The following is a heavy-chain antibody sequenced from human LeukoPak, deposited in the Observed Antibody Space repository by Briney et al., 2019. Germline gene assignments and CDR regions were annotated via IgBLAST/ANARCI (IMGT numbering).Heavy chain of an antibody. J-gene: IGHJ4*02. D-gene: IGHD6-13*01. CDR1: GASISSYY. CDR2: IYYSGSI. Sequence: SETLSLTCTVSGASISSYYWSWIRQPPGKGLEWIGDIYYSGSIKYNPSLKSRVTMSVDTSKNQFSLKLSSVTAADTAVYYCARGIHIAAAGRRALGYWGQGTLVTVSS. V-gene: IGHV4-59*12. CDR3: ARGIHIAAAGRRALGY.